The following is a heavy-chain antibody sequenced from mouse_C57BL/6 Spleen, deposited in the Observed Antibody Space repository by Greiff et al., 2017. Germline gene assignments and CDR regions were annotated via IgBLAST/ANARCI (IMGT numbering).Heavy chain of an antibody. CDR1: GYSITSGYY. CDR2: ISYDGSN. J-gene: IGHJ3*01. D-gene: IGHD4-1*01. CDR3: ARDRWDVFAY. V-gene: IGHV3-6*01. Sequence: ESGPGLVKPSQSLSLTCSVTGYSITSGYYWNWIRQFPGNKLEWMGYISYDGSNNYNPSLKNRISITRDTSKNQFFLKLNSVTTEDTATYYCARDRWDVFAYWGQGTLVTVSA.